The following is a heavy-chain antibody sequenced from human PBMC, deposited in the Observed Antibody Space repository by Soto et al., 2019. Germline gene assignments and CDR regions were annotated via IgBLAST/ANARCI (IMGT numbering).Heavy chain of an antibody. CDR1: GYTFTSYD. Sequence: QVQLVQSGAEVKKPGASVKVSCKASGYTFTSYDISWVRQATGQGLEWMGWMNPNSGNTGYAQKFQGRVTMTRNTSIRTAYMELSSLRSEDTAVYYCATQVTMVRGGQYWGQGTLVTVSS. D-gene: IGHD3-10*01. CDR3: ATQVTMVRGGQY. V-gene: IGHV1-8*01. J-gene: IGHJ1*01. CDR2: MNPNSGNT.